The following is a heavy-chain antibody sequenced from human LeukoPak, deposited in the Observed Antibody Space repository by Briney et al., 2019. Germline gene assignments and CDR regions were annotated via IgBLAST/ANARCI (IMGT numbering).Heavy chain of an antibody. CDR1: GFIFSDYY. CDR3: VRELGLGYDTSGLMGALDF. V-gene: IGHV3-11*01. CDR2: ISSSGNLI. J-gene: IGHJ3*01. D-gene: IGHD3-22*01. Sequence: PGGSLRLSCAASGFIFSDYYMSWVRQAPGKGLEWVSYISSSGNLIYYTDSVKGRFTISRDNAKNSLYLQMDSLRAEDTAVYYCVRELGLGYDTSGLMGALDFWGQGTMVTVSS.